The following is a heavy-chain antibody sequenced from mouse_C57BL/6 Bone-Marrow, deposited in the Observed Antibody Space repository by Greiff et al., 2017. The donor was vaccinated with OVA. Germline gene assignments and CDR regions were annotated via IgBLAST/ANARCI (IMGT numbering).Heavy chain of an antibody. J-gene: IGHJ3*01. CDR1: GYTFTDYN. CDR3: ARNGLYYGGFAY. CDR2: INPNNGGT. D-gene: IGHD1-1*01. V-gene: IGHV1-22*01. Sequence: EVQLQQSGPELVKPGASVKMSCKASGYTFTDYNMHWVKQSHGKSLEWIGYINPNNGGTSYNQKFKGKATLTVNKSSSTAYMELRSLTSEDSAVYYCARNGLYYGGFAYWGQGTLVTVSA.